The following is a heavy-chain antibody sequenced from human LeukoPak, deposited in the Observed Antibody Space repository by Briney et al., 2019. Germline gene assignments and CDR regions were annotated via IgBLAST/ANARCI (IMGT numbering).Heavy chain of an antibody. CDR1: GYTFTGYY. V-gene: IGHV1-2*06. CDR3: ARARGLIAAAGPNWFDP. D-gene: IGHD6-13*01. CDR2: INPNSGGT. Sequence: GASVKVSCKASGYTFTGYYMHWVRQAPGQGLEWMRRINPNSGGTNYAQKFQGRVTMTRDTSISTAYMELSRLRSDDTAVYYCARARGLIAAAGPNWFDPWGQGTLVTVSS. J-gene: IGHJ5*02.